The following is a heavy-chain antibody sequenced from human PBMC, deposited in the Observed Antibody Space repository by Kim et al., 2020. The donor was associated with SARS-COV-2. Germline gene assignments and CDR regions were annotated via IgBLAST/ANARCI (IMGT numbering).Heavy chain of an antibody. D-gene: IGHD3-16*02. CDR1: GYTFTSYA. V-gene: IGHV7-4-1*02. J-gene: IGHJ4*02. CDR3: ARHPVNYYDYVWGSYRFDY. Sequence: ASVKVSCKASGYTFTSYAMNWVRQAPGQGLEWMGWINTNTGNPTYAQGFTGRFVFSLDTSVSTAYLQISSLKAEDTAVYYCARHPVNYYDYVWGSYRFDYWGQGTLVTVSS. CDR2: INTNTGNP.